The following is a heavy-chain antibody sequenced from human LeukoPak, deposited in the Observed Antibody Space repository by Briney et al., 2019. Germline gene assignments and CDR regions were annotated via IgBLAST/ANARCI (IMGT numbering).Heavy chain of an antibody. CDR1: GGTFSSYA. Sequence: GASVKVSCKASGGTFSSYAISWVRQAPGQGLEWMGGIIPIFGTANYAQKFQGRVTITADESTSTAYMELGSLRSEDTAVYYCARGRYYDSSGYGYYYYGMDVWGQGTTVTVSS. V-gene: IGHV1-69*13. J-gene: IGHJ6*02. CDR3: ARGRYYDSSGYGYYYYGMDV. D-gene: IGHD3-22*01. CDR2: IIPIFGTA.